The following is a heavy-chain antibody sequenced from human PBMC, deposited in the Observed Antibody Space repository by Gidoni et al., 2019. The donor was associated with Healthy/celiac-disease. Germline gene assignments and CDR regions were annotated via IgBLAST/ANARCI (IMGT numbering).Heavy chain of an antibody. Sequence: QVQLQQWGAGLLKPSETLSLTCAVYGGSFSGYYWSWIRQPPGKGLEWIGEINHSGSTNYNPSLKSRVTISVDTSKNQFSLKLSSVTAADTAVYYCARRRAHTGISNWFDPWGKGTLVTVSS. CDR3: ARRRAHTGISNWFDP. J-gene: IGHJ5*02. D-gene: IGHD3-16*01. CDR1: GGSFSGYY. V-gene: IGHV4-34*01. CDR2: INHSGST.